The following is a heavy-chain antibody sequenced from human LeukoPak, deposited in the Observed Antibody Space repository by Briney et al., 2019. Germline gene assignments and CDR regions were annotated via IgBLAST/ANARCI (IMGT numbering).Heavy chain of an antibody. J-gene: IGHJ4*02. CDR3: ARVVYDFWSAYDY. CDR1: GFTFSSYS. D-gene: IGHD3-3*01. V-gene: IGHV3-21*04. Sequence: GGSLRLSCAASGFTFSSYSMNWVRQAPGKGLEWVSSISSSSSYIYYADSVKGRFTISRDNSKNTLYLQMNSLRAEDTALYYCARVVYDFWSAYDYWGQGTLVTVSS. CDR2: ISSSSSYI.